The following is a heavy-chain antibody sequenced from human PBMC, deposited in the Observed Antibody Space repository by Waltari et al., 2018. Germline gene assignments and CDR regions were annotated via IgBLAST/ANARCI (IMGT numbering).Heavy chain of an antibody. V-gene: IGHV1-69*12. J-gene: IGHJ3*02. CDR3: ARRNLGYAFDI. CDR1: RALFGTYA. CDR2: IIPIYVTP. D-gene: IGHD1-26*01. Sequence: QVHLVQSGAEVTQPGSSVQVSWQPPRALFGTYAITWVRQAPGHGLEWLGGIIPIYVTPNFAQKFQGRVTFTADESTTTAYMELTSLKSEDTAIYYCARRNLGYAFDIWGQGTLVTVSS.